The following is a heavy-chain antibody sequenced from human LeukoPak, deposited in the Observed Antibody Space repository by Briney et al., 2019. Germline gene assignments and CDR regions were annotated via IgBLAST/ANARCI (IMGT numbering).Heavy chain of an antibody. J-gene: IGHJ4*02. CDR3: ANDGGSWNFDY. D-gene: IGHD1-26*01. CDR1: GFTFSSYG. Sequence: GGSLRLSCAASGFTFSSYGMNWVRQATGKGLEWVAFIRYDGSNEYYGDCVKGRFTISRDNSQNTLYMLMNSLRAEDTAVYYCANDGGSWNFDYWGPGTLVTVSS. CDR2: IRYDGSNE. V-gene: IGHV3-30*02.